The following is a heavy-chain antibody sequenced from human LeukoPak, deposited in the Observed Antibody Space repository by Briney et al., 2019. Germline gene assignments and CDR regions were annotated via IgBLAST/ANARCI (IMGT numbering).Heavy chain of an antibody. CDR3: ARGRHFDSNGYYAAFYFDS. CDR2: ISAHNGNT. V-gene: IGHV1-18*01. D-gene: IGHD3-22*01. Sequence: ATVKVSCKASGYTFTSYGISWVRQAPGQGLEWMGWISAHNGNTNYAQKLQGRVTMTTDTSTSTAYMDLTSLRSDDTAVYYCARGRHFDSNGYYAAFYFDSWGQGTLVTVSS. CDR1: GYTFTSYG. J-gene: IGHJ4*02.